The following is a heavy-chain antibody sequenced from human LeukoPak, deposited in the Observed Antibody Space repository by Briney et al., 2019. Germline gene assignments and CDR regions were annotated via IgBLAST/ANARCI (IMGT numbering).Heavy chain of an antibody. Sequence: ASVKVPCKASGYTFTSYGISWVRQAPGQGLEWMGWISVYNGNTNYAQKLQGRVTMTTDTSTSTAYMELRSLRSDDTAVYYCARARLGYCSGGSCYNTFDYWGQGTLVTVSS. V-gene: IGHV1-18*01. CDR1: GYTFTSYG. CDR3: ARARLGYCSGGSCYNTFDY. J-gene: IGHJ4*02. CDR2: ISVYNGNT. D-gene: IGHD2-15*01.